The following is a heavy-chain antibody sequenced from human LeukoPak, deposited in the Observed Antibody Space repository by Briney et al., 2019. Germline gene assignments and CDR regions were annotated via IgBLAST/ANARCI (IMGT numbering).Heavy chain of an antibody. CDR2: IYPGDSDT. V-gene: IGHV5-51*01. CDR1: GYSFTSYW. J-gene: IGHJ3*02. CDR3: ASPVPDDAFDI. Sequence: GESLKISCKGSGYSFTSYWIGWVRQMPGKGLEWMGIIYPGDSDTRYSPSFQGHVTISADKSISTSYLQWSSLKASDTAMYYCASPVPDDAFDIWGQGTMVTVSS. D-gene: IGHD1-14*01.